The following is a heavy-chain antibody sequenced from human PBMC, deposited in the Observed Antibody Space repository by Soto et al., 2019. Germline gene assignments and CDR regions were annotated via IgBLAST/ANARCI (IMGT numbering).Heavy chain of an antibody. V-gene: IGHV3-21*04. D-gene: IGHD2-2*01. J-gene: IGHJ6*02. CDR3: VRVGSCTSISCYKRDV. Sequence: PGGSMRLSCAASGFSFSSYSMNWVRQAPGKGLEWVSYIRSSSFYIYYADSVRGRFTISRDDANNSLYLQMNSLKVEDTGVYWCVRVGSCTSISCYKRDVWGQGTTVTVAS. CDR1: GFSFSSYS. CDR2: IRSSSFYI.